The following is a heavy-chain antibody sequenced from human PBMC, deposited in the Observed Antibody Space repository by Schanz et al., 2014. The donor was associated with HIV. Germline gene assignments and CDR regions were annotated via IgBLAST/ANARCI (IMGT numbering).Heavy chain of an antibody. Sequence: EVKLLESGGGLVQPGGSLRLSCAASGFTFTDFWFSWVRQAPGRGLEWVANIKQDATEKYYVDSVKGRFTISRDNANNSLSLQMNSLRAEDTAVYFCARGSWYSGGWYDDYNYYDVDVWGQGTTVIVSS. CDR3: ARGSWYSGGWYDDYNYYDVDV. CDR2: IKQDATEK. J-gene: IGHJ6*02. V-gene: IGHV3-7*01. D-gene: IGHD6-19*01. CDR1: GFTFTDFW.